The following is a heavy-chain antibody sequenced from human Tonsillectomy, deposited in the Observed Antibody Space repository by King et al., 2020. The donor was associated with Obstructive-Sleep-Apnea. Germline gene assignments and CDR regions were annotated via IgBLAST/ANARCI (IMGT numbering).Heavy chain of an antibody. V-gene: IGHV3-23*04. CDR2: ISVRGGST. Sequence: VQLVESGGGLVQPGWSLRLSCAASGFTFSSYVMSWVRQAPGKGLEWFSAISVRGGSTYYAASVKGRFTISRDNSKTKRYLQMNSLSAEDTAVYYCAKSIPAAMIIYFQHWGQGTLVTVSS. CDR1: GFTFSSYV. D-gene: IGHD2-2*01. CDR3: AKSIPAAMIIYFQH. J-gene: IGHJ1*01.